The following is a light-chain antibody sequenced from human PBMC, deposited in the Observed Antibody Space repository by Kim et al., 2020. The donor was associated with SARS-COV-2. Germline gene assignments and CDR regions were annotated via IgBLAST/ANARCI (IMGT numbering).Light chain of an antibody. Sequence: EIVLTQSPATLSLSPGERATLSCRASQSLSGYLAWYQQKPGQAPRLLIYDASNRATDIPARFSGSGSGTDFTLTITSLEPEDFAVYYCQQRSNWPLTFGGGTKVDIK. CDR1: QSLSGY. V-gene: IGKV3-11*01. CDR2: DAS. J-gene: IGKJ4*01. CDR3: QQRSNWPLT.